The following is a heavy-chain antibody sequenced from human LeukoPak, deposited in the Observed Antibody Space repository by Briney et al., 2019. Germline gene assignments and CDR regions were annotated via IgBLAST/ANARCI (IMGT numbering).Heavy chain of an antibody. CDR3: ARVDFRGGYYDILTGYYPNHGMDV. J-gene: IGHJ6*02. V-gene: IGHV3-23*01. Sequence: GGSLRLSCAASGFTFSNYGMSWVRQAPGKGLEWVSVISGSGANTYYADSVKGRFTISRDNSKNTLYLHLNSLRAEDTAVYYCARVDFRGGYYDILTGYYPNHGMDVWGQGTTVTVSS. CDR1: GFTFSNYG. CDR2: ISGSGANT. D-gene: IGHD3-9*01.